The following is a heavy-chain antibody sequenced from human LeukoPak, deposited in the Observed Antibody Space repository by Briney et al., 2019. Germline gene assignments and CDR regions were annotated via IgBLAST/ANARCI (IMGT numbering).Heavy chain of an antibody. J-gene: IGHJ4*02. Sequence: ASVKVSCKASGYTFTSYDINWVRQATGQGLEWMGWRNPNSGNTGYAQKFQGRVTMTRNTSISTAHMELSSLRSEDTAVYYCATLGAVRGVAHFDYWGQGTLVTVSS. D-gene: IGHD3-10*01. V-gene: IGHV1-8*01. CDR1: GYTFTSYD. CDR3: ATLGAVRGVAHFDY. CDR2: RNPNSGNT.